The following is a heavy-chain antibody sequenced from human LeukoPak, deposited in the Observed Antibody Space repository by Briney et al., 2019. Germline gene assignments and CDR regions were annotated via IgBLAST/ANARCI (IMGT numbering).Heavy chain of an antibody. J-gene: IGHJ4*02. CDR2: ISGSGDST. V-gene: IGHV3-23*01. D-gene: IGHD3-10*01. CDR1: GFTFSTYG. Sequence: GGSLRLSCAGSGFTFSTYGMSWVRQAPNKGLEWLSTISGSGDSTYYADSVKGRFTVSRDNSKNTLFLQMNSLRAEDTAIYYCAKWQYYVSGDDYWGQGILVTVSS. CDR3: AKWQYYVSGDDY.